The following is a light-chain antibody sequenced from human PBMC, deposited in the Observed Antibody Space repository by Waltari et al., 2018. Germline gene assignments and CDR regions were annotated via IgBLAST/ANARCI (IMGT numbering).Light chain of an antibody. CDR2: GAS. CDR3: QQYDSTPYT. Sequence: EIVLTQSPDTLSLSPGDRAALSCRASQSLSSSYLACYQQKPGQAPRLLIYGASSRATGIPDRFSGSGSETDFTLTISRLEPEDFAVYYCQQYDSTPYTFGQGTKLEIK. J-gene: IGKJ2*01. CDR1: QSLSSSY. V-gene: IGKV3-20*01.